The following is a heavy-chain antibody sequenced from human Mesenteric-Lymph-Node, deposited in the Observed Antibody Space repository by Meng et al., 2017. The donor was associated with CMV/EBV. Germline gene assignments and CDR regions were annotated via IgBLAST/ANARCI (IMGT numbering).Heavy chain of an antibody. CDR3: AKGKQWLGGAMDV. V-gene: IGHV3-48*03. J-gene: IGHJ6*02. D-gene: IGHD6-19*01. CDR1: GFIFSTYE. CDR2: ISGGGTTI. Sequence: GESLKISCAVSGFIFSTYEMNWVRQAPGKGLEWVSYISGGGTTIHYADSVKGRFSISRDNAKNTLYLQMNSLRAEDTAVYYCAKGKQWLGGAMDVWGQGTTVTVSS.